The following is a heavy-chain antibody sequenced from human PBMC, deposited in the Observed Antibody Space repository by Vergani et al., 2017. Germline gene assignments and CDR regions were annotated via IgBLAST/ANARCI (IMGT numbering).Heavy chain of an antibody. CDR1: GGSISSYY. J-gene: IGHJ3*02. D-gene: IGHD6-19*01. CDR3: ARSGYSSGWTHAFDI. CDR2: IYTSGRT. Sequence: QVQLQESGPGLVKPSETLSLTCTVSGGSISSYYWSWIRQPAGKGLEWIGRIYTSGRTNYNPSLKSRVTMSVDTSKNQSSLKLSSVTAADTAVYYCARSGYSSGWTHAFDIWGQGTMVTVSS. V-gene: IGHV4-4*07.